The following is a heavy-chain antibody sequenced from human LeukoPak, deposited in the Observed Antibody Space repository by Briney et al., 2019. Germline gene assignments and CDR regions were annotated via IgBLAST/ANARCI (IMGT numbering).Heavy chain of an antibody. J-gene: IGHJ4*02. CDR3: ARAYVGYCSVGSCYALDY. V-gene: IGHV1-18*01. Sequence: ASVKVSCKASGYTFASYDISWVRQAPGQGLEWMGWINGHYGDTNYARKVQGRVTMTTDTSTSTAYMELRSLRSDDTAVYYCARAYVGYCSVGSCYALDYWGQGTLVTVSS. CDR2: INGHYGDT. D-gene: IGHD2-15*01. CDR1: GYTFASYD.